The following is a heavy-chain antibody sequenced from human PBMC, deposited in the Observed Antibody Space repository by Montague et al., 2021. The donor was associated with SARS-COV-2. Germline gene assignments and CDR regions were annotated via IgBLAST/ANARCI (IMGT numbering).Heavy chain of an antibody. V-gene: IGHV4-59*02. J-gene: IGHJ5*02. CDR2: IYYSGST. CDR1: GGSVSSYY. CDR3: ARAGGFYDYWSGYSSSAGFFDP. D-gene: IGHD3-3*01. Sequence: SETLSLTCTVSGGSVSSYYWSWIRQSPGKGLQWLGYIYYSGSTDSNPSLKSRVTMSVDTSKNQLSLRLNSVTTADTAVYFCARAGGFYDYWSGYSSSAGFFDPWGQGILVTVSS.